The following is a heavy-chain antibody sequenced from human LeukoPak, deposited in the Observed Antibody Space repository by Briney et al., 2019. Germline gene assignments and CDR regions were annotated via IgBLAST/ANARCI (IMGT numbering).Heavy chain of an antibody. V-gene: IGHV3-7*05. CDR1: GLTFSNYW. CDR3: ARLAAVVHYGMDV. D-gene: IGHD6-13*01. J-gene: IGHJ6*02. Sequence: PGGSLRLSCAASGLTFSNYWMSWVRQAPGKGLEWVANIKQDGSEKYYVDSVKGRFTISRDNAKNSLYLQMNSLRVEDTAVYYCARLAAVVHYGMDVWGQGTTVTVSS. CDR2: IKQDGSEK.